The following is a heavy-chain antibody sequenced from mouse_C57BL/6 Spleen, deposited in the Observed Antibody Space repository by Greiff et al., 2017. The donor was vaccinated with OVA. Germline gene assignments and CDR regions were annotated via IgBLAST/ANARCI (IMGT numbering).Heavy chain of an antibody. D-gene: IGHD3-3*01. CDR1: GYAFSSSW. V-gene: IGHV1-82*01. CDR2: IYPGDGDT. Sequence: QVQLKESGPELVKPGASVKISCKASGYAFSSSWMNWVKQRPGKGLEWIGRIYPGDGDTNYNGKFKGKATLTADKSSSTAYMQLSSLTSEDSAVYFCAREGAGYYFDYWGQGTTLTVSS. CDR3: AREGAGYYFDY. J-gene: IGHJ2*01.